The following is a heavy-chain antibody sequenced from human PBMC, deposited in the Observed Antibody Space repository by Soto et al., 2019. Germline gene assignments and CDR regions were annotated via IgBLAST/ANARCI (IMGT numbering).Heavy chain of an antibody. J-gene: IGHJ6*02. CDR2: IYYSGST. V-gene: IGHV4-39*01. CDR1: VGWHASSSYY. Sequence: TLTVGWHASSSYYSRFILQPPGKGLEWIGSIYYSGSTYYNPSLKSRVTISVDTSKNQFCLKLSSVTAADTAVYYCARHGGGYDFGYYYYGMDVWGQGTTVT. CDR3: ARHGGGYDFGYYYYGMDV. D-gene: IGHD5-12*01.